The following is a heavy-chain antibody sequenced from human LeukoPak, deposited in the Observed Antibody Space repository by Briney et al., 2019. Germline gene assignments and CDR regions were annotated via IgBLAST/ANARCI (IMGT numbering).Heavy chain of an antibody. Sequence: ASVKVSCKTSGYTFSRYGFSWVRQAPGQGLEWIGWIGVFNGNRNYAKSVQGRITLTADTSTNTTYMELRSLISDDTAVYFCGRDWDWHVQSWGQGTLITVSS. D-gene: IGHD1-26*01. CDR3: GRDWDWHVQS. CDR2: IGVFNGNR. CDR1: GYTFSRYG. J-gene: IGHJ4*02. V-gene: IGHV1-18*01.